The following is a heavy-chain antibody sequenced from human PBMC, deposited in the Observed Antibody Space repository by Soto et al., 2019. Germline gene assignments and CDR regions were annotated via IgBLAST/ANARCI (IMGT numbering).Heavy chain of an antibody. D-gene: IGHD2-2*01. CDR3: ARDGLVVPAATGEGGWDY. J-gene: IGHJ4*02. CDR1: GFTFSSYW. CDR2: IKQDGSEK. V-gene: IGHV3-7*01. Sequence: DVQLVESGGGLVQPGGSLRLSCAASGFTFSSYWMSWVRQAPGKGLEWVANIKQDGSEKYYVDSVKGRFTISRDNAKNSLYLQMNSLRAEDTAVYYCARDGLVVPAATGEGGWDYWGQGTLVTVSS.